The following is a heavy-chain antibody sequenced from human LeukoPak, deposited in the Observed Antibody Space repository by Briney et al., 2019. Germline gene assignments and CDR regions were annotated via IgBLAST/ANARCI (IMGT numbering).Heavy chain of an antibody. V-gene: IGHV3-9*01. CDR1: GFTFDDYA. CDR2: ISWNSGSI. D-gene: IGHD2-2*01. CDR3: ARDGDHSCGDY. Sequence: GGSLRLSCAASGFTFDDYAMHWVRQAPGKGLEWVSGISWNSGSIGYADSVKGRFTISRDNAKNSLYLQMYSLTAEDTAVYYCARDGDHSCGDYWGQGTLVTVSS. J-gene: IGHJ4*02.